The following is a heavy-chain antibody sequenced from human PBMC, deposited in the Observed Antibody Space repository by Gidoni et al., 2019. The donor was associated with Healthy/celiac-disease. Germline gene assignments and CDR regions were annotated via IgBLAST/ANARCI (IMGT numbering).Heavy chain of an antibody. CDR3: AKAGQDYDFWSGYNLDY. V-gene: IGHV3-9*01. Sequence: EVQLVESGGGLVQPGRSLRLSCAASGFTFDDYAMHWCRQAPGKGLEWVSGISWNIGSIGYADSVKGRFNISRDNAKNSLYLQMNSLRAEDTALYYCAKAGQDYDFWSGYNLDYWGQGTLVTVSS. CDR2: ISWNIGSI. J-gene: IGHJ4*02. CDR1: GFTFDDYA. D-gene: IGHD3-3*01.